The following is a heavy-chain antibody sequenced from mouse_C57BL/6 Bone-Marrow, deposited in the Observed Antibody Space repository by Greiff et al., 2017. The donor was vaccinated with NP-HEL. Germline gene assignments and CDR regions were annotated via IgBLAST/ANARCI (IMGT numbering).Heavy chain of an antibody. J-gene: IGHJ3*01. CDR3: ARSYDGYLFAY. CDR2: IYPGGGYT. D-gene: IGHD2-3*01. Sequence: QVQLQQPGAELVRPGTSVKMSCKASGYTFTNYWIGWAKQRPGHGLEWIGDIYPGGGYTNYNEKFKGKATLTADKSSSTAYMQFSSLTSEDSAIYYCARSYDGYLFAYWGQGTLVTVSA. V-gene: IGHV1-63*01. CDR1: GYTFTNYW.